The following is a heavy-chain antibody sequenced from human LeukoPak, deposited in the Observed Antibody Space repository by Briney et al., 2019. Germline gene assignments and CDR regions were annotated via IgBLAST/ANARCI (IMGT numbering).Heavy chain of an antibody. Sequence: GGSLRLSCAASGFTFSDYYMGWIRQAPGKGLEWVSYISSSGSTIYYADSVKGRFTISRDNAKNSLYLQMNSLRAEDTAVYYCARRGEDCSSTSCYGYYYYYYYMDVWGKGTTVTVSS. V-gene: IGHV3-11*01. CDR2: ISSSGSTI. CDR1: GFTFSDYY. D-gene: IGHD2-2*01. J-gene: IGHJ6*03. CDR3: ARRGEDCSSTSCYGYYYYYYYMDV.